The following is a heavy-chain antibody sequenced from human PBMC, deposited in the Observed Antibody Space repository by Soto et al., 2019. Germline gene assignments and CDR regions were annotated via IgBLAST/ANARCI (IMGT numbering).Heavy chain of an antibody. CDR2: IVDSSGNT. V-gene: IGHV1-58*01. CDR3: AAESSELLGGDAIDI. J-gene: IGHJ3*02. Sequence: HMQLVQSGPEVKKPGTSVKVSCKASGFTFTSSAVQWVRQARGQRLEWIGWIVDSSGNTNYAQKFQERVNMTRGMSTSTAYMGLSSLRSEDTAVYYSAAESSELLGGDAIDIWGQGTMVAVSS. D-gene: IGHD1-26*01. CDR1: GFTFTSSA.